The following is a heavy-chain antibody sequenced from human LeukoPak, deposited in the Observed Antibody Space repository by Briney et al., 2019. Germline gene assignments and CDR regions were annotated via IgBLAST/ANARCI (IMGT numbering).Heavy chain of an antibody. V-gene: IGHV4-34*01. J-gene: IGHJ4*02. CDR2: INHSGRT. CDR3: ARTNYDFWSGTIDY. D-gene: IGHD3-3*01. CDR1: GGSFSSYY. Sequence: SETLSLTCAVYGGSFSSYYWSWIRQPPGKGPEWIGEINHSGRTNYNPSLKSRVTISVDTPKNQFSLKVSSVTAADTAVYYCARTNYDFWSGTIDYWGQGTLVTVSS.